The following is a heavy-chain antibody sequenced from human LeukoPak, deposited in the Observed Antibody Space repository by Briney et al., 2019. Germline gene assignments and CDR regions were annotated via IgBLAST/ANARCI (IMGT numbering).Heavy chain of an antibody. D-gene: IGHD3-22*01. V-gene: IGHV1-46*01. Sequence: GASVKVSCKASGYTFTTYPINWVRQAPGQGLEWMGIINPSGGSASYAQKFQGRVTMTRDTSTSTVYMELSSLRSEDTAVYYCAREYYYDSSGYCGYWGQGTLVTVSS. J-gene: IGHJ4*02. CDR2: INPSGGSA. CDR1: GYTFTTYP. CDR3: AREYYYDSSGYCGY.